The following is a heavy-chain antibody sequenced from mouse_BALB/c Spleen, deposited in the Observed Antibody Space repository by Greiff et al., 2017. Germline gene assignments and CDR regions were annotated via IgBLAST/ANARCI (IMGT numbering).Heavy chain of an antibody. V-gene: IGHV5-12-1*01. Sequence: EVQLQQSGGGLVQPGGSLKLSCAASGFAFSSYDMSWVRQTPEKRLEWVAYISSGGGSTYYPDTVKGRFTISRDNAKNTLYLQMSSLKSEDTAMYYCARRGRGYAMDYWGQGTSVTVSS. CDR2: ISSGGGST. CDR3: ARRGRGYAMDY. J-gene: IGHJ4*01. CDR1: GFAFSSYD.